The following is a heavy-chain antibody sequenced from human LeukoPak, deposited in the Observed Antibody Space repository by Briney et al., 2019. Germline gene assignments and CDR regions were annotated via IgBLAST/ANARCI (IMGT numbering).Heavy chain of an antibody. V-gene: IGHV4-30-4*08. Sequence: SSQTLSPTCTVSGGSISSADYNWSWIRQPPGKGLEWIEYIYYSGSTYYNPSLKSRVTISVDTSKNQFSLKLSSVTAADTAVYYCARACSSTTCYGAFDMWGQGTMVTVSS. D-gene: IGHD2-2*01. CDR1: GGSISSADYN. J-gene: IGHJ3*02. CDR2: IYYSGST. CDR3: ARACSSTTCYGAFDM.